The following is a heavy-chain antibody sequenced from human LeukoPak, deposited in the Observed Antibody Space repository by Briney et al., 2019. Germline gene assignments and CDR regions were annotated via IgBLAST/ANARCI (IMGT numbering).Heavy chain of an antibody. CDR3: ARGDSSTYYYGSDPDDGWFDP. J-gene: IGHJ5*02. D-gene: IGHD3-10*01. Sequence: PGGSLRLSCAASGFTFSSYWMHWVRQAPGKGLVWVSRINSDGSSTSYADSVKGRFTISRDNAKNTLYLQMNSLRAEDTAVYYCARGDSSTYYYGSDPDDGWFDPWGQGTLVTVSS. CDR1: GFTFSSYW. CDR2: INSDGSST. V-gene: IGHV3-74*01.